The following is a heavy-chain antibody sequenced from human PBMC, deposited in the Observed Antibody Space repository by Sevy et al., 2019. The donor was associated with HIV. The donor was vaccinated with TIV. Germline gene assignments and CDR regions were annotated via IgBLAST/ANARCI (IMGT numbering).Heavy chain of an antibody. V-gene: IGHV3-7*01. J-gene: IGHJ4*02. Sequence: GGYLRLSCAASGFTFSSYWMSWVRQAPGKGLEWVAKIKQDGSEKYYVDSVKGRFTISRDNAKNSLYLQMNSLRAEETAVYYCASLDLGLLDYWGQGTLVTVSS. CDR1: GFTFSSYW. CDR2: IKQDGSEK. D-gene: IGHD2-15*01. CDR3: ASLDLGLLDY.